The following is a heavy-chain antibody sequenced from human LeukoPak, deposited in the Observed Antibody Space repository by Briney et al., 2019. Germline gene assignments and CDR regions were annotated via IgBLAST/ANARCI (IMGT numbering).Heavy chain of an antibody. J-gene: IGHJ4*02. V-gene: IGHV4-59*01. CDR1: GGSISSYY. Sequence: SETLSLTCTVSGGSISSYYWSWIRQPPGKGLEWIGYIYYSGSTNYNPSLKSRVTISVDTSKNQFSLKLSSVTAADTAVYYCARDSDTAMGMFDYWGQGTLVTVSS. CDR3: ARDSDTAMGMFDY. D-gene: IGHD5-18*01. CDR2: IYYSGST.